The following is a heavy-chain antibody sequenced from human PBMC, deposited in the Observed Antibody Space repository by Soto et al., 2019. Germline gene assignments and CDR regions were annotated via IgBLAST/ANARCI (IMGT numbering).Heavy chain of an antibody. J-gene: IGHJ4*02. CDR3: ARVRGMAVAGYVDY. Sequence: GGSLRLSCAASGFTFSSYSMNWVRQAPGKGLEWVSSISSSSSYIYYADSVKGRFTISKDNAKNSLYLQMNSLKAEDTAVYYCARVRGMAVAGYVDYWGQGTLVTVSS. CDR2: ISSSSSYI. V-gene: IGHV3-21*01. D-gene: IGHD6-19*01. CDR1: GFTFSSYS.